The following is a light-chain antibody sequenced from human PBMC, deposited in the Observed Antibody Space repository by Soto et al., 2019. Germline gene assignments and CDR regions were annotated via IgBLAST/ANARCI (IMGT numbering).Light chain of an antibody. J-gene: IGKJ1*01. CDR3: QQYGSSGT. V-gene: IGKV1-27*01. Sequence: FRMTQSPSSLSASVGDTVTFTCRASQDISHFLAWYQQRPGKAPKLLIYGAFILQSGVPSRFSGSGSGTDFTLTISSLQPEDFAVYYCQQYGSSGTFGQGTKVDIK. CDR1: QDISHF. CDR2: GAF.